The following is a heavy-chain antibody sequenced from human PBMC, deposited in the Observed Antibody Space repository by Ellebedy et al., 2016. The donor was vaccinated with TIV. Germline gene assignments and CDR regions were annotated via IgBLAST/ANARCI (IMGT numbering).Heavy chain of an antibody. J-gene: IGHJ4*02. CDR3: ASLGSGWLFDY. CDR2: IYYSGST. V-gene: IGHV4-59*01. Sequence: MPSETLSLTCTVSGGSISSYYWSWIRQPPGKGLEWIGYIYYSGSTNYNPSLKSRVTISVDTSKNQFSLKLSSVTAAGTAVYYCASLGSGWLFDYWGQGTLVTVSS. CDR1: GGSISSYY. D-gene: IGHD6-19*01.